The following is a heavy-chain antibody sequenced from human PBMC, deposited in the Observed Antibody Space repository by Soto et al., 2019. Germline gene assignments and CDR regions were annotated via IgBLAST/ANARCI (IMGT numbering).Heavy chain of an antibody. CDR1: GFTFSDYY. D-gene: IGHD1-7*01. J-gene: IGHJ4*02. CDR2: ISSSGDST. Sequence: QVQVVESGGGLVKPGGSLRLSCAASGFTFSDYYMSWIRQAPGKGLEWVSFISSSGDSTKYADSVKGRFPISRDNAKNSLYLQSNSLRAEDTAVYYCARGGVKGTTSRGQVYNWGQGTLVTVSS. V-gene: IGHV3-11*06. CDR3: ARGGVKGTTSRGQVYN.